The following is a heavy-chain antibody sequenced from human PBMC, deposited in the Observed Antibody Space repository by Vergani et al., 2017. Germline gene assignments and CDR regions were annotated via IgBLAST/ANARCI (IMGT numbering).Heavy chain of an antibody. V-gene: IGHV4-30-2*01. D-gene: IGHD3-16*02. CDR1: GDSITNGGFS. Sequence: QLQPQESGSGLVKPSQTLSLTCAVSGDSITNGGFSWNWIRQPPGKGPEWIGYIFPSGNSDYNPSLKNRVSISLDKSKNQFSLWVNSVTAADTAVYFCARASLRALVGYYYYMDVWGKGKTVVVSS. CDR2: IFPSGNS. CDR3: ARASLRALVGYYYYMDV. J-gene: IGHJ6*03.